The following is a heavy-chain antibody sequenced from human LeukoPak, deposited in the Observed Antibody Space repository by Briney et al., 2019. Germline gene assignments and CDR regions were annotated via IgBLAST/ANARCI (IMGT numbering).Heavy chain of an antibody. V-gene: IGHV4-59*05. CDR1: GASISSYY. D-gene: IGHD5-24*01. Sequence: SETLSLTCTVSGASISSYYWSWIRQPPGKGLEWIGYIYYTGSSNYTGSSNYNPSLKSRVTMSVDTSKNQFSLKLFSVTAADTAVYYCARGRDDYNFAYWGQGTLVTVSS. J-gene: IGHJ4*02. CDR2: IYYTGSSNY. CDR3: ARGRDDYNFAY.